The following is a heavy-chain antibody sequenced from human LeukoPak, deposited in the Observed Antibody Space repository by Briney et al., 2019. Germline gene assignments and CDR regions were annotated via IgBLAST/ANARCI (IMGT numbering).Heavy chain of an antibody. Sequence: PGGSLRLSCAASGFTFSSYSTNWVRQAPGKGLEWVSSISTSSSYIYYADSVKGRFTISRDNAKNSLYLQMSSLRAEDTAVYYCARETGQWYYDSSGYSNFDYWGQGTLVTVSS. CDR2: ISTSSSYI. V-gene: IGHV3-21*01. CDR3: ARETGQWYYDSSGYSNFDY. J-gene: IGHJ4*02. CDR1: GFTFSSYS. D-gene: IGHD3-22*01.